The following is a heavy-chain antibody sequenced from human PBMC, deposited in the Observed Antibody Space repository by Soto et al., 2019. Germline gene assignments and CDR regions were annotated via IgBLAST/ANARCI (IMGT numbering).Heavy chain of an antibody. D-gene: IGHD2-2*01. CDR2: IYHGGTS. J-gene: IGHJ4*01. CDR3: ARADVMVVASSTFDY. CDR1: RYFISSGHY. V-gene: IGHV4-38-2*02. Sequence: PSETLSLTCTVSRYFISSGHYRAWIRQPPGKGPESIARIYHGGTSVNIPSFKSRITISVDTSNNRCTRKLTSVTAADTAVYYCARADVMVVASSTFDYWGHGPLVTVSS.